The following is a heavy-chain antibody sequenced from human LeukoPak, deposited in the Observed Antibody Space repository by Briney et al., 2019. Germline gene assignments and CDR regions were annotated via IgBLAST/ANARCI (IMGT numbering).Heavy chain of an antibody. D-gene: IGHD6-13*01. V-gene: IGHV3-23*01. CDR2: ISGSGGST. CDR3: ATQGSSWPY. Sequence: PGGSLRLSCAASGFTFSSYGMSWVRQAPGKGLEWVSAISGSGGSTYNADSVKGRFTISRDNSKNTLYLQMNSLRAEDTAVYYCATQGSSWPYWGQGTLVTVSS. J-gene: IGHJ4*02. CDR1: GFTFSSYG.